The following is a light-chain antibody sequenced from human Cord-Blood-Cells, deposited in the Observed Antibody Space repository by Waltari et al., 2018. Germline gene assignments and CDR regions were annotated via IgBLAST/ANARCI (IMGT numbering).Light chain of an antibody. Sequence: DIQMTQSPSSLSASVGDRVTITCRASQSISSHLNWYQQKPGKAPKLLIYAASRLQSWVPSRFSGSGSGTDFTLTISSRQPEDFATYYCQQSYSTPMYTFNHATKLEIK. CDR3: QQSYSTPMYT. CDR2: AAS. V-gene: IGKV1-39*01. CDR1: QSISSH. J-gene: IGKJ2*01.